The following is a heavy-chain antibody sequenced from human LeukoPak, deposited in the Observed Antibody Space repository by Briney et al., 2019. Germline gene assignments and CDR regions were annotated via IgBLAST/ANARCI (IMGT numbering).Heavy chain of an antibody. V-gene: IGHV3-43*02. CDR1: GFSFSSHA. J-gene: IGHJ6*02. D-gene: IGHD3-22*01. Sequence: GGSLRLSCAASGFSFSSHAMHWVRQAPGKGLEWVSLISGDGGSTYYADSVKGRFTTSRDNSKNSLYLQMNSLRTEDTALYYCAKDTLIYYYDSSGYSRPNYYYYGMDVWGQGTTVTVSS. CDR2: ISGDGGST. CDR3: AKDTLIYYYDSSGYSRPNYYYYGMDV.